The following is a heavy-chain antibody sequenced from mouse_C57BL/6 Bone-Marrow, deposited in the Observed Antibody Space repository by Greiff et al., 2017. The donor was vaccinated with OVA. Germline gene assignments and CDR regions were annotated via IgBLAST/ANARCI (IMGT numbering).Heavy chain of an antibody. Sequence: VQLQQSGGGLVQPKGSLKLSCAASGFSFNTYAMNWVRQAPGKGLEWVARIRSKGNNYATYYADSVKDRFTISRDDSESMLYLQMNNLKTEDTAMYYCVRHGYYAMDYWGQGTSVTVSS. CDR1: GFSFNTYA. CDR3: VRHGYYAMDY. V-gene: IGHV10-1*01. J-gene: IGHJ4*01. CDR2: IRSKGNNYAT.